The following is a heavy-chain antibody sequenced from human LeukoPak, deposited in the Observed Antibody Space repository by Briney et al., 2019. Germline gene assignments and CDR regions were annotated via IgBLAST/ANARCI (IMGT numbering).Heavy chain of an antibody. Sequence: SETLSLTCTVSGGSISSSSYYWGWIRQPPGKGLEWIGSIYYSGSTYYNPSLKSRVTISVGTSKNQFSLKLSSVTAADTAVYYCARDHPRLIAADHWFDPWGQGTLVTVSS. V-gene: IGHV4-39*07. CDR2: IYYSGST. J-gene: IGHJ5*02. CDR1: GGSISSSSYY. CDR3: ARDHPRLIAADHWFDP. D-gene: IGHD6-25*01.